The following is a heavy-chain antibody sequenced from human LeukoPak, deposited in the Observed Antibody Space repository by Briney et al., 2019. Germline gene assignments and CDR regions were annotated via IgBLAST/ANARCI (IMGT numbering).Heavy chain of an antibody. CDR3: ARGGRYNWKRIDY. D-gene: IGHD1-20*01. Sequence: SETLSLTCAVYGGSFSGYYWSWIRQPPGKGLEWIGEVSHSGSTNYNPSLKSRVTISVDTSKNQFSLKLSSVTAADTAVYYCARGGRYNWKRIDYWGQGTLVTVSS. V-gene: IGHV4-34*01. J-gene: IGHJ4*02. CDR1: GGSFSGYY. CDR2: VSHSGST.